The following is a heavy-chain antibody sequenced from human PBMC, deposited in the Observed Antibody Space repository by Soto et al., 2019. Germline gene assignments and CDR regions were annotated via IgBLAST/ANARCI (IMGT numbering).Heavy chain of an antibody. J-gene: IGHJ5*01. CDR3: ARRRGCLMGATLDS. D-gene: IGHD1-26*01. V-gene: IGHV4-34*01. CDR2: INHSGST. CDR1: GGSFSGYY. Sequence: SATLSFTCAVYGGSFSGYYWSWIRQPPGKRLEWIGEINHSGSTNYNPSLKSRVTISVDTSKPQFSLKLRSVTAADTAVYYCARRRGCLMGATLDSWGQGNTVTVSS.